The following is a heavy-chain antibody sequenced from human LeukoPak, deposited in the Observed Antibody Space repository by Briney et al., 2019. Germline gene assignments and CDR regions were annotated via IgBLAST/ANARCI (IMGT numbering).Heavy chain of an antibody. V-gene: IGHV1-2*02. CDR2: INPNSGGT. CDR1: GYTFTGYY. J-gene: IGHJ4*02. Sequence: ASVKLSFKATGYTFTGYYMHWLRQPPGQGLEWMGWINPNSGGTNYAWKFQGRVTKTRDTSISTAYMELSRLRSDDTAVYSCTRAGARRRYSYVPGDYWGQGTLVTVSS. D-gene: IGHD5-18*01. CDR3: TRAGARRRYSYVPGDY.